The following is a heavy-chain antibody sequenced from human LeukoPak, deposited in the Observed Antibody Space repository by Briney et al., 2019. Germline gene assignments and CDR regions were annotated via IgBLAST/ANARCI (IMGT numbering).Heavy chain of an antibody. J-gene: IGHJ4*02. V-gene: IGHV1-69*05. Sequence: SVKVSCKASGGTFSSYAISWVRQAPGQGLEWMGGIIPILGTANYAQKFQGRVTITTDESTSTAYMELSSLRSEDTAVYYCARSKYHDIVVVVAAFDYWGQGTLVTVSS. D-gene: IGHD2-15*01. CDR1: GGTFSSYA. CDR2: IIPILGTA. CDR3: ARSKYHDIVVVVAAFDY.